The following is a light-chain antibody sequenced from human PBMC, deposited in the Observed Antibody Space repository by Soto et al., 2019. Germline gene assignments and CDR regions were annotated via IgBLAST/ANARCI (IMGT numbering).Light chain of an antibody. Sequence: DIVMTQSPDSLTVSLGGRATINCKSSQSVLYNSNNRNYLAWYQQKPGQPPKLLIYWASTRESGVPDRFSGSGSGTDFTLTISSLQAEDMAVYYCQQFYYTPPTFGQGTRLEIK. CDR2: WAS. CDR1: QSVLYNSNNRNY. J-gene: IGKJ5*01. CDR3: QQFYYTPPT. V-gene: IGKV4-1*01.